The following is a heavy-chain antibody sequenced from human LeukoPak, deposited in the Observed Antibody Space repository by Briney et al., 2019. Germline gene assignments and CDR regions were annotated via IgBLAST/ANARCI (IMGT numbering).Heavy chain of an antibody. CDR2: ITYDGSNK. J-gene: IGHJ6*02. CDR1: GFTFSSYG. CDR3: AKDLDTAMTRYYYYGMDV. D-gene: IGHD5-18*01. V-gene: IGHV3-30*18. Sequence: PGGSLRLSCAASGFTFSSYGMHWVRQAPGKGLEGVAVITYDGSNKYYADSVKGRFTISRDNSKNTLYLQMNSLRAEDTAVYYCAKDLDTAMTRYYYYGMDVWGQGTTVTVSS.